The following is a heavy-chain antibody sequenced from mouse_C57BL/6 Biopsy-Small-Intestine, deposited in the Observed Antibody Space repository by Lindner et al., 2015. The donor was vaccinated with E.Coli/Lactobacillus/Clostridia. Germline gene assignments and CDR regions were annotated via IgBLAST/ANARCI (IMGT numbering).Heavy chain of an antibody. V-gene: IGHV1-4*01. Sequence: SVKVSCKASGGIFSNYDISWVRQAPGQGLEWMGGLIPILGSPKYAQKFQDRVTITADESTNTAYMELSSLTSEDTAVYYCARGKFLSLEYYFDYWGQGTPVTVSS. D-gene: IGHD1-1*01. J-gene: IGHJ4*01. CDR1: GGIFSNYD. CDR3: ARGKFLSLEYYFDY. CDR2: LIPILGSP.